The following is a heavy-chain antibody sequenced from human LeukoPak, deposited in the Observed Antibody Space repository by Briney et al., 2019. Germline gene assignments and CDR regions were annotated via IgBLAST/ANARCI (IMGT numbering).Heavy chain of an antibody. CDR2: IDPGDSQT. CDR3: ARHSSVLNSFDP. Sequence: GESLKISCKGSAYSFTNYWISWVRQMPGKGLEWMGRIDPGDSQTNYSPSFQGHVTISADKSISTAYLQWSSLKAPDTAMYYCARHSSVLNSFDPWGQGALVTVSS. J-gene: IGHJ5*02. CDR1: AYSFTNYW. D-gene: IGHD3-22*01. V-gene: IGHV5-10-1*01.